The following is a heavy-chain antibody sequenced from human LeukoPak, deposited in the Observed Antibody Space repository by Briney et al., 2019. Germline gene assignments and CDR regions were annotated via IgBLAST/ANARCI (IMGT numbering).Heavy chain of an antibody. J-gene: IGHJ4*02. Sequence: GGSLRLSCAASGFTFNSYWISCVRQAPEKGPEWLANIRQDGSDKQYVDSVKGRFTISRDNAKNSLYLQMNSLSADDTAVYYCARHSRGSPIDDWGQGTLVTVSS. CDR2: IRQDGSDK. CDR1: GFTFNSYW. V-gene: IGHV3-7*01. CDR3: ARHSRGSPIDD. D-gene: IGHD2-15*01.